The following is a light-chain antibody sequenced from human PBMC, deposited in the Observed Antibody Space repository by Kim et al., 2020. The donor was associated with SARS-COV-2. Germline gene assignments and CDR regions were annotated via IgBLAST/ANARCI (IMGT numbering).Light chain of an antibody. CDR2: AAS. Sequence: GDRVTIACRASQGIGNYLAWYQQNPGKVPKLLIYAASALHSGVPSRFSGSGSGTDFTLTISSLLPEDVATYYCQKYNSAPWTFGQGTKV. CDR3: QKYNSAPWT. V-gene: IGKV1-27*01. J-gene: IGKJ1*01. CDR1: QGIGNY.